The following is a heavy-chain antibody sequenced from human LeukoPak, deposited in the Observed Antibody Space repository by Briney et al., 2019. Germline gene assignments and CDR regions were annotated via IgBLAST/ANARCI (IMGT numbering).Heavy chain of an antibody. Sequence: GGSLRLSCAASGFTFSDHYMDWVRQAPGKGLEWVGRTRNKANSYTTQYAASVKGRFTISRDDSKNSLYLQMNSLRTEDTAVYYCARSGTTWTEIFDYWGQGTLVTVSS. J-gene: IGHJ4*02. V-gene: IGHV3-72*01. CDR2: TRNKANSYTT. D-gene: IGHD2-2*01. CDR1: GFTFSDHY. CDR3: ARSGTTWTEIFDY.